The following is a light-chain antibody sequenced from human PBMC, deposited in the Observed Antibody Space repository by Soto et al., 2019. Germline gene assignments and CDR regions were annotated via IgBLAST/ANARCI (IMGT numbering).Light chain of an antibody. CDR1: SSDVGGYNY. CDR2: DVS. V-gene: IGLV2-14*01. J-gene: IGLJ2*01. CDR3: SSYTISSTLVV. Sequence: QSALTQPASVSGSPGQSITISCTGTSSDVGGYNYVSWYQQHPGKAPKLMIHDVSNRPSGVSNRFSGSKSGNTASLTISGLQAEDEADYYCSSYTISSTLVVVGGGTKLTVL.